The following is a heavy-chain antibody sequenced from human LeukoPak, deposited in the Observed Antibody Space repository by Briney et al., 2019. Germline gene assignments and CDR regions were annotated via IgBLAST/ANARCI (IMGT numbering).Heavy chain of an antibody. CDR1: GFTFSNAW. D-gene: IGHD3-9*01. V-gene: IGHV3-15*01. J-gene: IGHJ4*02. CDR3: TTIPYDILTGYYPYYFDY. Sequence: GGSLRLSCAASGFTFSNAWMSWVRQAPGKGLEWVGRIKSKTDGGTTDHAAPVKGKFTISRDDSKNTLYLQMNSLKTEDTAVYYCTTIPYDILTGYYPYYFDYWGQGTLVTLSS. CDR2: IKSKTDGGTT.